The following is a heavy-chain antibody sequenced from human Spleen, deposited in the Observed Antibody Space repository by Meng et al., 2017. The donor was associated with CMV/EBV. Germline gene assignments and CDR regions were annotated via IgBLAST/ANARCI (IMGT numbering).Heavy chain of an antibody. J-gene: IGHJ6*02. CDR1: GGSVSSDDFY. CDR3: ARERVRAPDYGMDV. Sequence: SETLSLTCTVSGGSVSSDDFYWSWIRQPPGKGLEWIGYIYYTGNTNYHPSLKSRLTISTDTSKNHFSLRLTSVTAADTAVYYCARERVRAPDYGMDVWGQGTTVTVSS. CDR2: IYYTGNT. V-gene: IGHV4-30-4*01.